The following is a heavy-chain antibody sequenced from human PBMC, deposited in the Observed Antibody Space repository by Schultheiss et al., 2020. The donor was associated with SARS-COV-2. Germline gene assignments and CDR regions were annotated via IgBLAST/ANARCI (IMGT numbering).Heavy chain of an antibody. CDR3: TTGVVADAFDI. CDR2: ISYDGSNK. V-gene: IGHV3-30*01. D-gene: IGHD3-3*01. J-gene: IGHJ3*02. Sequence: GGSLRLSCAASGFTFSSYAMHWVRQAPGKGLEWVAVISYDGSNKYYADSVKGRFTISRDNSKNTLYLQMNSLRAEDTAVYYCTTGVVADAFDIWGQGTMVTVSS. CDR1: GFTFSSYA.